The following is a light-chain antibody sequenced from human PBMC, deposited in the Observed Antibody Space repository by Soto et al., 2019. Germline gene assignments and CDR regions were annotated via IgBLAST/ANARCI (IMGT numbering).Light chain of an antibody. CDR3: CSYAGSSTWV. Sequence: QSVLTQPASVSGSPGQSISISCTGSSSDVGSYNFVSWYQQYPGKAPKLIIHEATERPSGISDRFSASKSGSTASLTISGLQAEDEAHYSCCSYAGSSTWVFGGGTKLTVL. CDR1: SSDVGSYNF. V-gene: IGLV2-23*01. CDR2: EAT. J-gene: IGLJ3*02.